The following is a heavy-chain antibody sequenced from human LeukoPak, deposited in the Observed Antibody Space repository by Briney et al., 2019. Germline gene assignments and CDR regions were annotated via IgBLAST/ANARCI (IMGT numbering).Heavy chain of an antibody. Sequence: RGESLKISCKGSGYSFTSYWIGWVRQLPGKGLEWMGIIYPGDSDTRYSPSFQGQVTISADKSISTAYLQWSSLKASDTALYYCARRLAAAKFDPWGQGTLVTVSS. CDR2: IYPGDSDT. D-gene: IGHD6-13*01. J-gene: IGHJ5*02. CDR1: GYSFTSYW. CDR3: ARRLAAAKFDP. V-gene: IGHV5-51*01.